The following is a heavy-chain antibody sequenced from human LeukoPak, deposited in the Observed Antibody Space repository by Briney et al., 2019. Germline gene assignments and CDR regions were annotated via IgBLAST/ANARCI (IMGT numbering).Heavy chain of an antibody. Sequence: PSETLSLTCTVSGGPISSYHWSWTRQPRGKGLEWIGYNYYSGSTNYNPSLKSRVTISVDTSKNQFSLTLSSVTAADTAVYYCAALPGYYPGSNYYYGMDVWGQGTTVTVSS. CDR1: GGPISSYH. J-gene: IGHJ6*02. V-gene: IGHV4-59*08. CDR2: NYYSGST. CDR3: AALPGYYPGSNYYYGMDV. D-gene: IGHD3-3*01.